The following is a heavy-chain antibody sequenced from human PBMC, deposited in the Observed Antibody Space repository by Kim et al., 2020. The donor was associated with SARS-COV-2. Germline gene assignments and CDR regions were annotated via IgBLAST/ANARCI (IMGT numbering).Heavy chain of an antibody. D-gene: IGHD2-21*02. CDR2: IKQDGSEK. V-gene: IGHV3-7*03. CDR1: GFTFSSYW. J-gene: IGHJ3*02. Sequence: GGSLRLSCAASGFTFSSYWMSWVRQAPGKGLEWVANIKQDGSEKYYVDSVKGRFTISRDNAKNSLYLQMNSLRAEDTAVYYCARASAYCGGDCYPLGDAFDIWGQGTMVTVSS. CDR3: ARASAYCGGDCYPLGDAFDI.